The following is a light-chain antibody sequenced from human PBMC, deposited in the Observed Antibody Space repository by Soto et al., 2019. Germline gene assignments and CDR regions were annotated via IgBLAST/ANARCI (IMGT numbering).Light chain of an antibody. Sequence: DVVMTQSPLSLPVTLGQPASISCRSSQSIVYSDGNAYLSWFQQRPGQSPRRIIYRTSNRDSGVPDRFSGSGSGTDFTRTINRVEAEDVGVYYCMQGTIWPPTFGRGTKVEIK. CDR1: QSIVYSDGNAY. CDR2: RTS. CDR3: MQGTIWPPT. V-gene: IGKV2-30*01. J-gene: IGKJ4*02.